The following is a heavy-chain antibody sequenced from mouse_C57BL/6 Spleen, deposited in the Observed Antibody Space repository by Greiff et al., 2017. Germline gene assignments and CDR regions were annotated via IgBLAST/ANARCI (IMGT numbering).Heavy chain of an antibody. Sequence: QVQLQQSGAELVKPGASVKISCKASGYAFSSYWMNWVKQRPGKGLEWIGQIYPGDGDTNYNGKFKGKATLTADKSSSTAYMQLSSLTSEDSAVYFCARPTGSPPYFDYWGQGTTLTVSS. CDR3: ARPTGSPPYFDY. CDR2: IYPGDGDT. V-gene: IGHV1-80*01. J-gene: IGHJ2*01. D-gene: IGHD1-1*01. CDR1: GYAFSSYW.